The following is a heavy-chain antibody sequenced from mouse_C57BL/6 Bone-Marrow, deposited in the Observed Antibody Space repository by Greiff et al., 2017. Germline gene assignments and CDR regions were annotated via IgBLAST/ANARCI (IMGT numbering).Heavy chain of an antibody. CDR2: ISDGGSYT. J-gene: IGHJ1*03. CDR1: GFTFSSYA. CDR3: ARDDDYDGYWYFDV. D-gene: IGHD2-4*01. Sequence: EVKLMESGGGLVKPGGSLKLSCAASGFTFSSYAMSWVRQTPEKRLEWVATISDGGSYTYYPDNVKGRFTISRDNAKNNLYLQMSHLKSEDTAMYYCARDDDYDGYWYFDVWGTGTTVTVSS. V-gene: IGHV5-4*01.